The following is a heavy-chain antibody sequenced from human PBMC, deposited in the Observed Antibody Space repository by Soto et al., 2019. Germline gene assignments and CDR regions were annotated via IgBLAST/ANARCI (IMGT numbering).Heavy chain of an antibody. CDR3: ARMLSNYYYALDV. V-gene: IGHV1-18*04. CDR2: ISPLNGNT. Sequence: ASVKLSCKVSGYTFTSYGISWLRQAPGQGLEWMGWISPLNGNTNYAQKPQGRLTMTTDTSPSTAYMDLRSLRSDDTAVYYCARMLSNYYYALDVWGQGTTVTVSS. D-gene: IGHD2-8*01. J-gene: IGHJ6*02. CDR1: GYTFTSYG.